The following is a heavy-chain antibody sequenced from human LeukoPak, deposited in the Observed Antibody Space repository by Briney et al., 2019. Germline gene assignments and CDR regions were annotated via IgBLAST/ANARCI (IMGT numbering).Heavy chain of an antibody. CDR2: FDPEDGET. D-gene: IGHD2-15*01. CDR1: GYTLTELS. Sequence: ASVKVSCKVSGYTLTELSMHWVRQAPGKGLEWMGGFDPEDGETIYAQKFQGRVTMTEDTSTDTAYMELSSLRSEDTAVYHCATGRPDIVVVVAATQFDYWGQGTLVTVSS. J-gene: IGHJ4*02. CDR3: ATGRPDIVVVVAATQFDY. V-gene: IGHV1-24*01.